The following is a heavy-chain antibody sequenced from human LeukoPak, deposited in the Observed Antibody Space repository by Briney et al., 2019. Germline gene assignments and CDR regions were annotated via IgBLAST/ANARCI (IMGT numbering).Heavy chain of an antibody. CDR1: GFTFSSYA. Sequence: GVSLRLSCAASGFTFSSYAMSWVRQAPGKGREWVSALTGSGGTYYAGSVKGRFTVCRDSSNKTLDLQIDRPRAEDTAVDYCAKRLPHHFDYWGQGTLGTFSS. J-gene: IGHJ4*02. V-gene: IGHV3-23*01. CDR2: LTGSGGT. CDR3: AKRLPHHFDY. D-gene: IGHD5/OR15-5a*01.